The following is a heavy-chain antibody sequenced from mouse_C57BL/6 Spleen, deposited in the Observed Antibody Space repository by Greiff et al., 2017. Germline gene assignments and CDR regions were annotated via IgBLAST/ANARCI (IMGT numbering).Heavy chain of an antibody. CDR2: INPNNGGT. CDR1: GYTFTDYY. D-gene: IGHD2-3*01. V-gene: IGHV1-26*01. CDR3: ARWREPYDGYYNWFAY. J-gene: IGHJ3*01. Sequence: EVQLQQSGPELVKPGASVKISCKASGYTFTDYYMNWVKQSHGKSLEWIGDINPNNGGTSYNQKFKGKATLTVDKSSSTAYMELRSLTSEDSAVYYCARWREPYDGYYNWFAYWGQGTLVTVAA.